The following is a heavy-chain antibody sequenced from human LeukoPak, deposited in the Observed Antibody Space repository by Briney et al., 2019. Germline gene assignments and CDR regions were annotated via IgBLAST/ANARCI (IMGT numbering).Heavy chain of an antibody. V-gene: IGHV3-48*04. J-gene: IGHJ5*02. D-gene: IGHD5/OR15-5a*01. CDR3: ARDPTTVYDPPNWFDP. Sequence: GGSLRLSCAASGFTFSTYKMNWVRQAPGKGLEWVSYISRSSRTVYYADSVRGRFTISRDNAKNTLYLQMNSLRAEDTAVYYCARDPTTVYDPPNWFDPWGQGTLVTVSS. CDR2: ISRSSRTV. CDR1: GFTFSTYK.